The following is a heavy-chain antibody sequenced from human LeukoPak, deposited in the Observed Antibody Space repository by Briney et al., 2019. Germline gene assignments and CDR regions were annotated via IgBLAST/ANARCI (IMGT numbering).Heavy chain of an antibody. CDR1: GFTFSSYG. D-gene: IGHD3-10*01. CDR2: ISWNSGSI. Sequence: GGSLRLSCAASGFTFSSYGMHWVRQAPGKGLEWVSGISWNSGSIGYADSVKGRFTISRDNAKNSLYLQMNSLRAEDTALYYCAKDIVSDPSYGYYFDYWGQGTLVTVSS. V-gene: IGHV3-9*01. J-gene: IGHJ4*02. CDR3: AKDIVSDPSYGYYFDY.